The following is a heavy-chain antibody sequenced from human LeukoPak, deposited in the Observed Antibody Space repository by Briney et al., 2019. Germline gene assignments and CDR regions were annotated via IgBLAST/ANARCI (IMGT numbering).Heavy chain of an antibody. Sequence: ASVKVSCKASGYIFTGYYMHWVRQAPGQGLEWMGIINPSGGSTSYAQKFQGRVTMTRDTSTSTVYMEPSSLRSEDTAVYYCARDLYGPGPDYWGQGTLVTVSS. CDR1: GYIFTGYY. CDR3: ARDLYGPGPDY. D-gene: IGHD3-10*01. J-gene: IGHJ4*02. V-gene: IGHV1-46*01. CDR2: INPSGGST.